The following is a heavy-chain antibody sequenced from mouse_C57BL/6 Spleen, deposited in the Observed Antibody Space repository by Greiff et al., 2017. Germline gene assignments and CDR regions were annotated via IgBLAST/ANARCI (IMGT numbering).Heavy chain of an antibody. Sequence: QVHVKQPGAELVKPGASVKMSCKASGYTFTSYWITWVKQRPGQGLKWIGDIYPGSGSTNYNEKFKSKATLTVDTSSSTAYMQLSSLTSEDSAVYYCARDYYGSTDYWGQGTTLTVSS. J-gene: IGHJ2*01. V-gene: IGHV1-55*01. CDR3: ARDYYGSTDY. CDR1: GYTFTSYW. D-gene: IGHD1-1*01. CDR2: IYPGSGST.